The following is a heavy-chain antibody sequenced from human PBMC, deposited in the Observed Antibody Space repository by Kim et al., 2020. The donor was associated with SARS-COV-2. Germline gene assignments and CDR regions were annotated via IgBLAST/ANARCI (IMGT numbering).Heavy chain of an antibody. V-gene: IGHV3-48*02. CDR1: GFTFSTYP. CDR3: AGDILVSVVPAATDF. CDR2: ISWTSSSI. J-gene: IGHJ4*02. Sequence: GGSLRLSCAASGFTFSTYPMNWVRQAPGKGLEWVSYISWTSSSIYYADSVKGRFTIYRDNAKSSLYLQMNSLRDEDTAVYYCAGDILVSVVPAATDFWGQGTLITVSS. D-gene: IGHD2-2*01.